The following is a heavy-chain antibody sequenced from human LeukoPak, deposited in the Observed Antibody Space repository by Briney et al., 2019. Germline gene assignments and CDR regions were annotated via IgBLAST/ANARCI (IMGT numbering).Heavy chain of an antibody. D-gene: IGHD1-26*01. CDR1: GGSFTSYY. CDR2: IYTSGGT. CDR3: ARALEATTFDY. V-gene: IGHV4-4*07. Sequence: SETLSLTCTVSGGSFTSYYWSWIRQPAGKGLEWIGRIYTSGGTHYSPSLKSRVTMSVDTSKNQSSLKLSSVTAADTAVYYCARALEATTFDYWGQGILVTVSS. J-gene: IGHJ4*02.